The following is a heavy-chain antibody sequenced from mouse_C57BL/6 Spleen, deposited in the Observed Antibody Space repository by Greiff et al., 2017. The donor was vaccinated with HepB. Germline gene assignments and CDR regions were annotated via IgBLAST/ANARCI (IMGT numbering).Heavy chain of an antibody. CDR3: AREGDYDDYAMDY. CDR2: IYPGSGST. CDR1: GYTFTSYW. Sequence: QVQLQQPGAELVKPGASVKMSCKASGYTFTSYWITWVKQRPGQGLEWIGDIYPGSGSTNYNEKFKSKATLNVDTSSSTAYMQLSSLTSEDSAVYDCAREGDYDDYAMDYWGQGTSVTVSS. J-gene: IGHJ4*01. D-gene: IGHD2-4*01. V-gene: IGHV1-55*01.